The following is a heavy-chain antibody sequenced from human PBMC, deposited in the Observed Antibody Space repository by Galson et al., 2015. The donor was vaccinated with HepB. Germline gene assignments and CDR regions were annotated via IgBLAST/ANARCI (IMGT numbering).Heavy chain of an antibody. Sequence: SVKVSCKASGGTFSSYAISWVRQASGQGLEWMGGIIPIFGTANYAQKFQGRVTITADESTSTAYMELSSLRSEDTAVYYCAREGANCSGGSCYSDWFDPWGQGTLVTVSS. V-gene: IGHV1-69*13. D-gene: IGHD2-15*01. J-gene: IGHJ5*02. CDR2: IIPIFGTA. CDR3: AREGANCSGGSCYSDWFDP. CDR1: GGTFSSYA.